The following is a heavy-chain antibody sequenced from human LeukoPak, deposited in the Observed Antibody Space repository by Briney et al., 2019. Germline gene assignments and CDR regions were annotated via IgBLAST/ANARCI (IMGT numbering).Heavy chain of an antibody. D-gene: IGHD6-6*01. J-gene: IGHJ4*02. CDR3: ARVAVCSSSSGEDY. CDR1: GGTFSSYA. V-gene: IGHV1-69*04. Sequence: ASVKVSCKASGGTFSSYAISWVRQAPGQGLEWMGRIIPILGIANYAQKFQGRVTITADKSTSTAYMELSSLRSEDTAVYYCARVAVCSSSSGEDYWGQGTLVTVSS. CDR2: IIPILGIA.